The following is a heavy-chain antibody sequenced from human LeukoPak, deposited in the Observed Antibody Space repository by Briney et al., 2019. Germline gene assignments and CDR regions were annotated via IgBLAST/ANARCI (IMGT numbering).Heavy chain of an antibody. V-gene: IGHV3-9*01. D-gene: IGHD3-10*01. CDR1: GFTFDDYA. J-gene: IGHJ6*03. CDR2: ISWNSGSI. CDR3: ASYYGSGSIYYYYYMDV. Sequence: PGRSLRLSCAASGFTFDDYAMHWVRQGPGKGLEWVSGISWNSGSIGYADSVKGRFTISRDNAKNSLYLQMNSLRAEDTAVYYCASYYGSGSIYYYYYMDVWGKGTTVTISS.